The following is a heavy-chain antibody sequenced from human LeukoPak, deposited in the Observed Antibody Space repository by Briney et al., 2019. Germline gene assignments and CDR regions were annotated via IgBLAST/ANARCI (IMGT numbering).Heavy chain of an antibody. CDR1: GFTFSSYS. D-gene: IGHD3-10*01. J-gene: IGHJ3*02. Sequence: GGSLRLSCAASGFTFSSYSMNWVRQAPGKGLERVSSIISSSSYIYYADSVKGRFTISRDNAKNSLYLQMNSLRAEDTAVYYCARDHLWSYGSGGAFDIWGQGTMVTVSS. CDR3: ARDHLWSYGSGGAFDI. CDR2: IISSSSYI. V-gene: IGHV3-21*04.